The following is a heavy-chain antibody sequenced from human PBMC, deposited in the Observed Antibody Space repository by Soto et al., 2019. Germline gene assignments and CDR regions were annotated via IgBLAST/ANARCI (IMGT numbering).Heavy chain of an antibody. CDR1: GLTFSSHA. D-gene: IGHD5-18*01. Sequence: GGSLRLSCVASGLTFSSHAMTWVRQAPGKGLEWVAVIWYDGSNKYYADSVKGRFTISRDNSKNTLYLQMNSLRAEDTAVYYCARDQGRGYSYGFDYWGQGTLVTVSS. V-gene: IGHV3-33*08. J-gene: IGHJ4*02. CDR2: IWYDGSNK. CDR3: ARDQGRGYSYGFDY.